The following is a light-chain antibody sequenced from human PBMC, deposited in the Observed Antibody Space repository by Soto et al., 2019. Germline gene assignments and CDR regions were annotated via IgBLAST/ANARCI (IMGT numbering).Light chain of an antibody. V-gene: IGKV3-20*01. CDR2: AAS. Sequence: EIVLMQSPGTLSLSPGERATLSCRASQSISSDYLAWYQQKPGQAPRLLIYAASIRPAGIPDTFGGSGSGTDFTLTISRLEPEHFAVYYCQQYGISPLTFGGGTKVEIK. CDR1: QSISSDY. J-gene: IGKJ4*01. CDR3: QQYGISPLT.